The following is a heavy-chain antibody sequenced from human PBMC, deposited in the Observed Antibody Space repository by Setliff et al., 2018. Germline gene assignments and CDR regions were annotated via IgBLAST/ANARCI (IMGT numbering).Heavy chain of an antibody. V-gene: IGHV1-18*01. D-gene: IGHD2-8*01. J-gene: IGHJ4*02. CDR3: SRLVRYCSTTTCQRASGAEV. CDR2: ISGYTGNT. Sequence: AASVKVSCKASGYTFANYGVTWVRQAPGQGLEWMGWISGYTGNTNYAQKLQGRVSMTTDTSTNTAYMELSNLRYDDTAIYYCSRLVRYCSTTTCQRASGAEVWGQGTLVTVSS. CDR1: GYTFANYG.